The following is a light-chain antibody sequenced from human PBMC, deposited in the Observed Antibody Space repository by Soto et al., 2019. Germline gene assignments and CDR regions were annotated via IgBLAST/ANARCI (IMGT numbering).Light chain of an antibody. J-gene: IGLJ2*01. CDR3: CSYAGSSTLV. CDR2: EGS. CDR1: SSDVGSYNL. Sequence: QSALNQPASVSGSPGQSITISCTGTSSDVGSYNLVSWYHQHPGKAPKLMIYEGSKRPSGVSNRFSGSKSGNTASLTISGLQAEEEADYYCCSYAGSSTLVFGGGTKLTVL. V-gene: IGLV2-23*01.